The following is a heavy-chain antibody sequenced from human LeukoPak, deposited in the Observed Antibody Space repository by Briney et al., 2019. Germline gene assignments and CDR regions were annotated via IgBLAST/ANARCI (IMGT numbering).Heavy chain of an antibody. D-gene: IGHD2-15*01. J-gene: IGHJ4*02. V-gene: IGHV3-53*01. CDR3: ARARVVAPGSTEIYYDY. CDR2: SYTGGST. Sequence: GGSLRLSCAASGVTVSSNYMSWVRQAPGKGLEWVSVSYTGGSTYYADSVKGPVTISRHNTQNTLYLELKSVRAQDTAVYYCARARVVAPGSTEIYYDYCGEGTLVTVSS. CDR1: GVTVSSNY.